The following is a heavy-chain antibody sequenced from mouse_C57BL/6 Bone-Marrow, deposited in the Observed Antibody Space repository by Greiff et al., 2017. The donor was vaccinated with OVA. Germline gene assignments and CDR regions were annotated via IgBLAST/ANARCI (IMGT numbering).Heavy chain of an antibody. J-gene: IGHJ3*01. CDR1: GYAFSSYW. CDR3: ARSDDSSAWFAY. Sequence: VQLQQSGAELVKPGASVKISCKASGYAFSSYWMNWVKQRPGKGLEWIGQIYPGDGDTNYNGKFKGKATLTADKSSSTAYMQLSSLTSEDSAVYFCARSDDSSAWFAYWGQGTLVTVSA. V-gene: IGHV1-80*01. D-gene: IGHD2-4*01. CDR2: IYPGDGDT.